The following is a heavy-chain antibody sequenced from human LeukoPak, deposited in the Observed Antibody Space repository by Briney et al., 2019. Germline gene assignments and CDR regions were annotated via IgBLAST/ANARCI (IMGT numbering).Heavy chain of an antibody. J-gene: IGHJ4*02. V-gene: IGHV1-18*01. Sequence: GASVRVSCKTSGYTFSNFGINWVRQAPAQGLEWMGWISGNNDNPNYGQKFQGRFTVTTDSSTSTAYMELRNLRFDDTAVYYCARDGTSTDDYWGQGTLVTVSS. CDR2: ISGNNDNP. CDR3: ARDGTSTDDY. D-gene: IGHD2-2*01. CDR1: GYTFSNFG.